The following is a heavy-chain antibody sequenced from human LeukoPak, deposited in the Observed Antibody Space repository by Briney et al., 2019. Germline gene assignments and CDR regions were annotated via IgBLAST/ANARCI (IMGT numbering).Heavy chain of an antibody. Sequence: ETLSLTCTVSGGSISSYYWSWIRQPPGKGLEWVSAISGSGGSTYYADSVKGWFTISRDNSKNTLYLQMNSLRAEDTAVYYCANGSSWGDYWGQGTLVTVSS. D-gene: IGHD6-13*01. CDR3: ANGSSWGDY. CDR2: ISGSGGST. CDR1: GGSISSYY. V-gene: IGHV3-23*01. J-gene: IGHJ4*02.